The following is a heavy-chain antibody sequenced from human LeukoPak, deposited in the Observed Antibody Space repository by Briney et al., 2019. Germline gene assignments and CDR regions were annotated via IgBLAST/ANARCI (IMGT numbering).Heavy chain of an antibody. J-gene: IGHJ4*02. CDR3: ARGGPPQDIVVVVAAISGQQNFDY. CDR1: GGSLTSYY. V-gene: IGHV4-34*01. CDR2: INHSGST. Sequence: PSETLSLTCTVSGGSLTSYYWSWIRQPPGKGLEWIGEINHSGSTKYNPSLKSRVTISVDTSKNQFSLKLSSVTAADTAVYYCARGGPPQDIVVVVAAISGQQNFDYWGQGTLVTVSS. D-gene: IGHD2-15*01.